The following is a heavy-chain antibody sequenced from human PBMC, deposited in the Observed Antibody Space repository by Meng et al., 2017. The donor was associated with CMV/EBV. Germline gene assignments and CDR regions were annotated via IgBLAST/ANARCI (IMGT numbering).Heavy chain of an antibody. CDR2: IKSKTDGGTT. J-gene: IGHJ4*02. CDR3: ARGLYGPDY. Sequence: GESLKISCAASGFTFSNAWMSWVRQAPGKGLEWVGRIKSKTDGGTTDYAAPVKGRFTISRDDSKNTLYLQMNSLKTEDTAVCYCARGLYGPDYWGQGTLVTVSS. CDR1: GFTFSNAW. V-gene: IGHV3-15*01. D-gene: IGHD4-17*01.